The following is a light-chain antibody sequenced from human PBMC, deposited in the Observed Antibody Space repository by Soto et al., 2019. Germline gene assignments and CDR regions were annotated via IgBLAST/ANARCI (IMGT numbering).Light chain of an antibody. V-gene: IGKV1-5*01. CDR3: QQYNSYSGT. CDR1: QSISSW. J-gene: IGKJ2*01. CDR2: DAS. Sequence: DIQMTQSPSTLSASVGDRVTITCRASQSISSWLAWYQQKPGKAPKLLIYDASSLESGVPSRFRGSGSGTEFTLTISSLQPYDFATYYCQQYNSYSGTFGQGTKLEIK.